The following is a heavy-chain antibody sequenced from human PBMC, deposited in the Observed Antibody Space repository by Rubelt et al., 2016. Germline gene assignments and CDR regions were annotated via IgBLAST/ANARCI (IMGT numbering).Heavy chain of an antibody. CDR2: INHSGST. Sequence: QVQLQQWGAGLLKPSETLSLTCAVYGGSFSGYYWSWIRQPPGKGLEWIGEINHSGSTNYNPSLKSRVTISVDTAKNQFSLKLSSVTAAGTAVYYCARLSSGWYYFDYWGQGTRVTGSS. D-gene: IGHD6-19*01. J-gene: IGHJ4*02. V-gene: IGHV4-34*01. CDR3: ARLSSGWYYFDY. CDR1: GGSFSGYY.